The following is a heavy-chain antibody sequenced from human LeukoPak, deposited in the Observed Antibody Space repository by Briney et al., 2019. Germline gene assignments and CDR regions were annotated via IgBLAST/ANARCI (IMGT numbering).Heavy chain of an antibody. V-gene: IGHV3-23*01. Sequence: GGSLRLSCAASRFTFSSYVMSWVRQAPGKGLEWVSAISGSGGSTYYADSVKGRFTISRDNSKNTLYLQMNSLRAEDTAVYYCAKDLGGDGYDSIADYWGQGTLVTVSS. D-gene: IGHD5-12*01. CDR1: RFTFSSYV. CDR3: AKDLGGDGYDSIADY. CDR2: ISGSGGST. J-gene: IGHJ4*02.